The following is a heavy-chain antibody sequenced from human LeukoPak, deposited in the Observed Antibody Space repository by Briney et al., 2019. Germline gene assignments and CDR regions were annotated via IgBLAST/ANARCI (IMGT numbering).Heavy chain of an antibody. CDR2: ISDSGGST. D-gene: IGHD3-22*01. Sequence: GGYLRLPCAASGFTFSSYAMSWVRQAPGKGLEWVSTISDSGGSTYYADSVKGRFTISRDNSKNTLYLQMNSLRAEDTAVYCCAKKPSSGYYYIDYWGQGTLVTVSS. CDR3: AKKPSSGYYYIDY. CDR1: GFTFSSYA. V-gene: IGHV3-23*01. J-gene: IGHJ4*02.